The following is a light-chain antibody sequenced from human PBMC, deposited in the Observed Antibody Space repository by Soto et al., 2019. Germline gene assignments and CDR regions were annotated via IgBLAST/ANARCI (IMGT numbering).Light chain of an antibody. Sequence: QSALTQPASVSGSPGQSITISCTGTSSDVGGYNYVSWYQQHTGKVHKLMIYEVSNRPSGVSNRFSGSKSGNTASLTILGLQAEAAADYYCSSYTRSSTQAFGTGTKLTVL. CDR3: SSYTRSSTQA. CDR2: EVS. J-gene: IGLJ1*01. CDR1: SSDVGGYNY. V-gene: IGLV2-14*01.